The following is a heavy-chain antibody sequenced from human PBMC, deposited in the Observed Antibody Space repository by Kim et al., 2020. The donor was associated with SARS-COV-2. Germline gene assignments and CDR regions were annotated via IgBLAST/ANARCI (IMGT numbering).Heavy chain of an antibody. CDR1: GYTFTGYY. CDR3: ARDLSKAARMASYYFDY. D-gene: IGHD6-6*01. J-gene: IGHJ4*02. CDR2: INPNSGGT. V-gene: IGHV1-2*02. Sequence: ASVKVSCKASGYTFTGYYMHWVRQAPGQGLEWMGWINPNSGGTNYAQKFQGRVTMTRDTSISTAYMELSRLRSDDTAVYYCARDLSKAARMASYYFDYWGQGTLVTVSS.